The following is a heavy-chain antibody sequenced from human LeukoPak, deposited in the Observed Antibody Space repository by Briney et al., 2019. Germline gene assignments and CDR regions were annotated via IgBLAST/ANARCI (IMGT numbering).Heavy chain of an antibody. Sequence: PGRSLRLSCAASGFTFTNYAMHWVRQAPGKGLEWVAVISYDETNKYYEDSVKGRFTISRGSSKDTLYLQMSSLRDEDTAVYYCAKNNDYGGSYWYFDLWGRGTLVTVSS. V-gene: IGHV3-30*04. CDR1: GFTFTNYA. J-gene: IGHJ2*01. CDR3: AKNNDYGGSYWYFDL. CDR2: ISYDETNK. D-gene: IGHD4-23*01.